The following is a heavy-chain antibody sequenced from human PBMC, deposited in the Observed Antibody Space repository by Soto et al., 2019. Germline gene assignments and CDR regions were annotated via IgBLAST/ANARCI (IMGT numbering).Heavy chain of an antibody. CDR2: ISAHNGNT. CDR1: GYDFTTYV. V-gene: IGHV1-18*01. J-gene: IGHJ4*02. D-gene: IGHD1-1*01. CDR3: ARGRYGDY. Sequence: QVHLVQSGAEVKNSGASVKVSCKGSGYDFTTYVITWVRQAPGQGLEWMAWISAHNGNTDYAQKLQGRVTVTRDTSTSTAYMELRSRRSDDTAVYYWARGRYGDYWGQGALVTVSS.